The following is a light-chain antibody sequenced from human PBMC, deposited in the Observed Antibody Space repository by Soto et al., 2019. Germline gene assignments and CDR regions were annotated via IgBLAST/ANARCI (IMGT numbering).Light chain of an antibody. CDR1: SSDAGDYDF. Sequence: QSALTQPPSASGSPGQSVTISCTGTSSDAGDYDFVSWYQRHPGKAPKLLIYDVDKRPSRVPDRFSGSKSGNTASLTVSELQAEDEADYYCSSKAGSTRVFGGGTKLTVL. J-gene: IGLJ3*02. CDR2: DVD. CDR3: SSKAGSTRV. V-gene: IGLV2-8*01.